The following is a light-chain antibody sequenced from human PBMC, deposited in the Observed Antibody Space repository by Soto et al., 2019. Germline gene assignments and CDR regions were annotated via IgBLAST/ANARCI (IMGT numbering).Light chain of an antibody. J-gene: IGKJ1*01. Sequence: DIQMTQSPSTLSASVGDRVTIACRANQTITRWLAWYQQKPGKAPKLLIFDASTLESGVPSRCSGSGYGTEFTLTISSLQPEDFATYYCQQYHTFWTFGQGTKVEVK. CDR2: DAS. V-gene: IGKV1-5*01. CDR1: QTITRW. CDR3: QQYHTFWT.